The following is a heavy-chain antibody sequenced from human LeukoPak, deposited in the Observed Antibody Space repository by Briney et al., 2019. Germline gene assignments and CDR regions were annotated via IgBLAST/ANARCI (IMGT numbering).Heavy chain of an antibody. CDR2: ISGSGGST. J-gene: IGHJ4*02. CDR3: GKTTTGYSSGRYPGWPVDY. Sequence: GGSLRLSCAASGFTFSTYAMSWVRQAPGKGLEWVSAISGSGGSTYYADSVKGRFTISRDNSKNMVYLQMDSLRVEDTAVYYCGKTTTGYSSGRYPGWPVDYWGQGTLVTVSS. D-gene: IGHD6-19*01. CDR1: GFTFSTYA. V-gene: IGHV3-23*01.